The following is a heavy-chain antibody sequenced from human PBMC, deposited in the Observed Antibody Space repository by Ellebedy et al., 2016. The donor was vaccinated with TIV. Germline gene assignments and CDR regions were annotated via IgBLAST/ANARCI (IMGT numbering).Heavy chain of an antibody. Sequence: GESLKISXTASGFTFGDFAISWVRQAPGKGLEWVGFIGSKGYGGTTQYAASVKGRFTISRDDSKSIAYQQMNSLKTEDTALYYCTREAANWNYPYYYYSGMDVWGQGTTVTVSS. J-gene: IGHJ6*02. D-gene: IGHD1-7*01. V-gene: IGHV3-49*04. CDR2: IGSKGYGGTT. CDR1: GFTFGDFA. CDR3: TREAANWNYPYYYYSGMDV.